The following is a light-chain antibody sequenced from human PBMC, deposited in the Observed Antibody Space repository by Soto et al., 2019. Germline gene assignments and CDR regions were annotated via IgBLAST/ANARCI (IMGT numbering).Light chain of an antibody. Sequence: QCVLTQPASVSGSPGQSITISCTGTSSDVGSYNLVSWYQQLPGKAPKVIICEVNKRPSGVSYRFSGSKSGNTASLTISGLQTEDEADYYCCSYAGTVAYVFGTGTKVTVL. V-gene: IGLV2-23*02. J-gene: IGLJ1*01. CDR2: EVN. CDR1: SSDVGSYNL. CDR3: CSYAGTVAYV.